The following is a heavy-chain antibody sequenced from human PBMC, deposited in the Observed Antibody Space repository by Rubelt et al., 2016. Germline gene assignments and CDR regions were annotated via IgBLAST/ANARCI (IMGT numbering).Heavy chain of an antibody. CDR2: TYYRPKWYN. V-gene: IGHV6-1*01. CDR1: GDSVSSNSAA. J-gene: IGHJ6*02. Sequence: TCAISGDSVSSNSAAWNWIRQSPSRGLEWLGRTYYRPKWYNDYAVSVKSRITINPDTSKNQFSLQLNSVTPEDTAVYYCAGQVQQLSRAGMDVWGQGTTVTVSS. CDR3: AGQVQQLSRAGMDV. D-gene: IGHD6-13*01.